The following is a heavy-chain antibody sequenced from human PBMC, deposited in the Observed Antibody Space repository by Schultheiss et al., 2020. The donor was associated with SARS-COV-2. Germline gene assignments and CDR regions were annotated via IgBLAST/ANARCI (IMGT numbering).Heavy chain of an antibody. V-gene: IGHV3-7*03. CDR2: IKQDGSEK. J-gene: IGHJ4*02. CDR3: AKTVDPRYPSYYDC. CDR1: GFTFSSYW. Sequence: GGSLRLSCAASGFTFSSYWMSWVRQAPGKGLEWVANIKQDGSEKYYVDSVKGRFTISRDNSKNTLYLQMNSLRAEDTAVYYCAKTVDPRYPSYYDCWGQGTLVTVSS. D-gene: IGHD1-1*01.